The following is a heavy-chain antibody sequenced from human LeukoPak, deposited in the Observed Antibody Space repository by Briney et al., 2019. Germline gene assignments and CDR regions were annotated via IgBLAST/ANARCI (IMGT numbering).Heavy chain of an antibody. J-gene: IGHJ4*02. CDR1: GFTFSSYA. V-gene: IGHV3-30-3*01. Sequence: GRSLRLSCAASGFTFSSYAMHWVRQAPGKGLEWVAVISYDGSNKYYADSVKGRFTISRDNSKNTLYLQMNSLRAEDTAVYYCARSYDSSGYYALRFDYWGQGTLVTVPS. D-gene: IGHD3-22*01. CDR3: ARSYDSSGYYALRFDY. CDR2: ISYDGSNK.